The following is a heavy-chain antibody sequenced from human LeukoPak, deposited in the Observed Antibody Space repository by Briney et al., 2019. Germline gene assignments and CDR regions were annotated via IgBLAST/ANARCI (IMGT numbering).Heavy chain of an antibody. J-gene: IGHJ4*02. Sequence: GGSLRLSCAASGFTFNSYGMNWVRQAPGKGLEWLAYISSSSSTISYADSVKGRFTISRDNAKNSLYLQLHSLRAEDTAVFYCARGGAARPDYWGQGTLVTVSS. CDR3: ARGGAARPDY. V-gene: IGHV3-48*04. D-gene: IGHD6-25*01. CDR2: ISSSSSTI. CDR1: GFTFNSYG.